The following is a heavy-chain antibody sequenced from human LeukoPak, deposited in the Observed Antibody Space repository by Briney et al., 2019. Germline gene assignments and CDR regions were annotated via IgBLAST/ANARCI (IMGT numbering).Heavy chain of an antibody. CDR3: AREELELRGWYFDL. J-gene: IGHJ2*01. D-gene: IGHD1-7*01. CDR2: IWYDGSNK. CDR1: GFTFSSYG. V-gene: IGHV3-33*01. Sequence: GRSLRLSCAASGFTFSSYGMHWARQAPGKGLEWVAVIWYDGSNKYYADSVKGRFTISRDNSKNTLYLQMNSLRAEDTAVYYCAREELELRGWYFDLWGRGTLVTVSS.